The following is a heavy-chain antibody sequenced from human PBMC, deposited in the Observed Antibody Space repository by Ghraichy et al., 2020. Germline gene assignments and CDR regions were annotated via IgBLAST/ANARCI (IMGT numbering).Heavy chain of an antibody. CDR1: GYTFTSYY. D-gene: IGHD6-19*01. CDR2: INPSGGST. CDR3: ARDARLVDAFDI. J-gene: IGHJ3*02. V-gene: IGHV1-46*01. Sequence: ASVKVSCKASGYTFTSYYMHWVRQAPGQGLERMGIINPSGGSTSYAQKFQGRVTMTRDTSTSTVYMELSSLRSEDTAVYYCARDARLVDAFDIWGQGTMVTVSS.